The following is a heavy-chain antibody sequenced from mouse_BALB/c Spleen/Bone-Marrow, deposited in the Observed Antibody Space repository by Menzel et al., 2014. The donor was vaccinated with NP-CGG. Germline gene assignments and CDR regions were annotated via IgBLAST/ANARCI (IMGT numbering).Heavy chain of an antibody. CDR1: GYTFTSYT. CDR2: IVPSSDYT. D-gene: IGHD4-1*01. V-gene: IGHV1-4*01. J-gene: IGHJ3*01. CDR3: AREARTGAWFAY. Sequence: VKLVESGAELARPGASVKMSCKASGYTFTSYTMQWIRQRPGQGLEWIGYIVPSSDYTSYNQNFKDKATLTADKSSSTAYMQLNSLTSEDFAVYYCAREARTGAWFAYWGQGTLVTVSA.